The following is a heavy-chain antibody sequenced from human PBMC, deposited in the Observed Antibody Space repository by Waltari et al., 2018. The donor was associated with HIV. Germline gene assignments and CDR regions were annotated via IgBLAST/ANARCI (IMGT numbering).Heavy chain of an antibody. J-gene: IGHJ4*02. Sequence: QVQLLQSAREVRKPGASVTGPCRASGYDFTASYMHWVRQAPGQGLEWMGWINPNSGNTHLAQKLKGKVTMTRVTSIRTAYLEMRRLKSDDTAIYYCARDGVGDAAFDYWGQGTLVTVS. CDR1: GYDFTASY. V-gene: IGHV1-2*02. D-gene: IGHD1-26*01. CDR2: INPNSGNT. CDR3: ARDGVGDAAFDY.